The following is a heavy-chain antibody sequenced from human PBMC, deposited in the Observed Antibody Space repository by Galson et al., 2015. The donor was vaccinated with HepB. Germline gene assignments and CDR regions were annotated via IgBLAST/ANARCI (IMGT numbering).Heavy chain of an antibody. CDR1: GFTFSSYS. D-gene: IGHD3-22*01. Sequence: SLRLSCAASGFTFSSYSMNWVRQAPGKGLEWVSYISSSSSTIYYADSVKGRFTISRNNAKNSLYLQMNSLRDEDTAVYYCARIDYDSSGYYAVDYWGQGTLVTVSS. V-gene: IGHV3-48*02. CDR2: ISSSSSTI. J-gene: IGHJ4*02. CDR3: ARIDYDSSGYYAVDY.